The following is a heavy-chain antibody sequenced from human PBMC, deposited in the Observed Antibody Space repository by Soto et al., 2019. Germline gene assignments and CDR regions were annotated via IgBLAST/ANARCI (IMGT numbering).Heavy chain of an antibody. J-gene: IGHJ4*02. CDR3: AKEAGGSSGFYLDY. D-gene: IGHD3-22*01. CDR1: GFTFSSYG. CDR2: ISYDGSNK. Sequence: HPGGSLRLSCAASGFTFSSYGMHWVRQAPGKGLEWVAVISYDGSNKYYADSVKGRFTISRDNSKNTLYLQMNSLRAEDTAVYYCAKEAGGSSGFYLDYWGQGTLVTVSS. V-gene: IGHV3-30*18.